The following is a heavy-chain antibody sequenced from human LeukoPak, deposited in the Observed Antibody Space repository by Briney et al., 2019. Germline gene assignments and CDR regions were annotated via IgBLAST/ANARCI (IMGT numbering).Heavy chain of an antibody. J-gene: IGHJ6*04. CDR1: GYSISSGYY. CDR3: ARELSVVAGADY. CDR2: IYHSGST. D-gene: IGHD6-19*01. V-gene: IGHV4-38-2*02. Sequence: SETLSLTCTVSGYSISSGYYWGWIRQPPGKGLEWIGSIYHSGSTYYNPSLKSRVTISVDTSKNQFSLKLSSVTAADTAVYYCARELSVVAGADYWGKGTTVTISS.